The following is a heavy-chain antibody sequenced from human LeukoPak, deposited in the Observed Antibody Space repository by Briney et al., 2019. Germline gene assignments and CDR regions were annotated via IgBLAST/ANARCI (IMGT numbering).Heavy chain of an antibody. V-gene: IGHV3-21*01. CDR3: ATDRSSDWHFDF. D-gene: IGHD6-19*01. CDR2: ISGSTGYI. Sequence: PGGSLRLSCAASGFTFSHYNMNWVRQAPGKGLEWVSSISGSTGYIYYADSAKGRFTISRGNAKNSLFLQMNSLRAEDTAVYYCATDRSSDWHFDFWGPGTPVTVSS. CDR1: GFTFSHYN. J-gene: IGHJ4*02.